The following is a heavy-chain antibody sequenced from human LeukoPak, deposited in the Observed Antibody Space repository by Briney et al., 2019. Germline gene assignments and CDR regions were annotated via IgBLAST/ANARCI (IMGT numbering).Heavy chain of an antibody. V-gene: IGHV3-30*02. CDR3: AKGYDVEDYWYFDL. Sequence: PGGTLRLSCAASGFTFSSYGMHWVRQAPGKGLEWVAVIRYDGSNKYYADSVKGRFTISRDNSKNTLYLQMNSLRAEDTAVYYCAKGYDVEDYWYFDLWGRGTLVTVSS. CDR2: IRYDGSNK. CDR1: GFTFSSYG. J-gene: IGHJ2*01. D-gene: IGHD5-12*01.